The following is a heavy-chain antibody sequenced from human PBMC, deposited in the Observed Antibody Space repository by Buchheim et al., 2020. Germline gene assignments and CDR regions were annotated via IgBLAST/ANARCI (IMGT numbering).Heavy chain of an antibody. CDR2: IYHSGST. CDR1: GGSISSGGYS. D-gene: IGHD5-18*01. J-gene: IGHJ1*01. V-gene: IGHV4-30-2*01. Sequence: QLQLQESGSALVKPSQTLSLTCAVSGGSISSGGYSWSWIRQPPGKGLEWIGYIYHSGSTYYNPSLKSRVTISVDRPKKQFSLKLSSVTAADTAVYYCARGLHSSIGHWGQGTL. CDR3: ARGLHSSIGH.